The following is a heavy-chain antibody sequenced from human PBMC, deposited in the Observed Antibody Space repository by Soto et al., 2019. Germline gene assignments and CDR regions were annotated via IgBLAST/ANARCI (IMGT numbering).Heavy chain of an antibody. Sequence: GASVKVSCKASGGTFSSYAISWVRQAPGQGLEWMGGIIPIFGTANYAQKFQGRVTITADESTNTAYMELSSLRSEDTAVYYCARGRTAMVDYYYGMDVWGQGTTVTVSS. J-gene: IGHJ6*02. CDR1: GGTFSSYA. CDR3: ARGRTAMVDYYYGMDV. D-gene: IGHD5-18*01. CDR2: IIPIFGTA. V-gene: IGHV1-69*13.